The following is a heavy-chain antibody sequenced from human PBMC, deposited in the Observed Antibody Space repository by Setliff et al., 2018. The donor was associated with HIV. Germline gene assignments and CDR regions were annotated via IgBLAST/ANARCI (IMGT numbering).Heavy chain of an antibody. CDR1: GGSMSNYY. Sequence: SETLSLTCTVSGGSMSNYYWSWIRQPPGKRLEWIASIQYSDSSHYNPSLQSRVTISVDTSTKQFSLYLSSVNETDTAVYYCARSGYTSGFYWVFGAFGVWGQGKLVTDSS. CDR3: ARSGYTSGFYWVFGAFGV. D-gene: IGHD3-22*01. V-gene: IGHV4-59*01. J-gene: IGHJ3*01. CDR2: IQYSDSS.